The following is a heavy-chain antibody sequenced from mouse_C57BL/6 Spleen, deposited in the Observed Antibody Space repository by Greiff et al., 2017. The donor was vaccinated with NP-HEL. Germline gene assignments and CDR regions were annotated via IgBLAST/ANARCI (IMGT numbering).Heavy chain of an antibody. Sequence: VQLQQSGAELVKPGASVKISCKASGYAFTSYWMNWVKQRPGKGLEWIGQIYPGDGDTNYNGKFKGKATLTADKSSSTAYMQLSSLTSEDSAVYFGARWNYYGSYYAMDYWGQGTSVTVSS. CDR3: ARWNYYGSYYAMDY. CDR2: IYPGDGDT. V-gene: IGHV1-80*01. D-gene: IGHD1-2*01. CDR1: GYAFTSYW. J-gene: IGHJ4*01.